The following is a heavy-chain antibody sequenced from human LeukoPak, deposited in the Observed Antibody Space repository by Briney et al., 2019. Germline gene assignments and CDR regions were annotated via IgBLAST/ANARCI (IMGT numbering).Heavy chain of an antibody. CDR3: ARGHYYDTSGDY. CDR2: VYDSGGT. D-gene: IGHD3-22*01. CDR1: GVSISGHY. Sequence: SETLSLTCTIPGVSISGHYWSWVRQPPGKGLEWIGYVYDSGGTNYNPSLKSRVTISVDTSKNQFSLGLSSVTAADTAVYYCARGHYYDTSGDYWGQGILVTVSS. J-gene: IGHJ4*02. V-gene: IGHV4-59*11.